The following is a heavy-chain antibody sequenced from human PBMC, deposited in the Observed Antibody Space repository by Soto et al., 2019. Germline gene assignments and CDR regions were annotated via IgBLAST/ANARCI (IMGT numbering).Heavy chain of an antibody. CDR1: GFTFSSYW. J-gene: IGHJ6*02. CDR2: INSDGSST. V-gene: IGHV3-74*01. D-gene: IGHD3-3*01. CDR3: ARVTYYDFWSGYYTYYYGMDV. Sequence: GGSLRLSCAASGFTFSSYWMHWVRQAPGKGLVWVSRINSDGSSTSYADSVKGRFTIPRDNAKNTLYLQMNSLRAEDTAVYYCARVTYYDFWSGYYTYYYGMDVWGQGATVTVSS.